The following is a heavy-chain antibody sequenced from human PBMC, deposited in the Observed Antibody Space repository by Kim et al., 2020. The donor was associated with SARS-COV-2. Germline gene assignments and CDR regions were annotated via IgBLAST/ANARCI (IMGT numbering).Heavy chain of an antibody. Sequence: GGSLRLSCAASGFTFSSYWMSWVRQAPGKGLEWVANIKQDGSEKYYVDSVKGRFTISRDNAKNSLYLQMNSPRAEDTAVYYCARDRKQWLVLMGATGLDYWGQGTLVTVSS. D-gene: IGHD6-19*01. CDR3: ARDRKQWLVLMGATGLDY. V-gene: IGHV3-7*03. CDR1: GFTFSSYW. CDR2: IKQDGSEK. J-gene: IGHJ4*02.